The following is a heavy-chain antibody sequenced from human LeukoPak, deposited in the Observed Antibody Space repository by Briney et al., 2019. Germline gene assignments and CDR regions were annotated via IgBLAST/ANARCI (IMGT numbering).Heavy chain of an antibody. D-gene: IGHD3-3*01. J-gene: IGHJ6*02. CDR2: IYSGGST. CDR3: ARDPLGFWSGYGYYGMDV. V-gene: IGHV3-53*01. Sequence: TGGSLRLSCAASGFTVSSNYMSWVRQAPGKGLEWVSVIYSGGSTYYADSVKGRFTISRDNSKNTLYLQMNSLRAEDTAVYYCARDPLGFWSGYGYYGMDVWGQGTTVTVSS. CDR1: GFTVSSNY.